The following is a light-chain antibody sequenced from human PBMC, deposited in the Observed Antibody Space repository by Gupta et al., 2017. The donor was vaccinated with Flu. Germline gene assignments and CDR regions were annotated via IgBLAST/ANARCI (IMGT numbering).Light chain of an antibody. Sequence: QPVLTPSSSASASLGSSVRLTCTLSSGHRGYAIAWHQQQPGKAPRFLMKLEGRGRYNRGGGVPERFSGSGSGADRYLTISNLQSDDEGDYYCETWDSNTQRVGGGGTKLTVL. CDR3: ETWDSNTQRV. V-gene: IGLV4-60*03. CDR2: LEGRGRY. J-gene: IGLJ3*02. CDR1: SGHRGYA.